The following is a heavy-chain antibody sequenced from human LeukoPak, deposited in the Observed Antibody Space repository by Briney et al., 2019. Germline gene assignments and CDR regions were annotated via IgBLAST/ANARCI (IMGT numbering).Heavy chain of an antibody. D-gene: IGHD2-15*01. Sequence: GGSLRLSCAASGFTFTDFQMNWVRQAPGKGLEWVSSISGSGTNIYYADSVKGRFTISRDNAKNSLDLQMDSLRVEDTAVYFCARAGWDLLPPYYYYGLDVWGQGTTVTVSS. J-gene: IGHJ6*02. CDR3: ARAGWDLLPPYYYYGLDV. V-gene: IGHV3-48*03. CDR1: GFTFTDFQ. CDR2: ISGSGTNI.